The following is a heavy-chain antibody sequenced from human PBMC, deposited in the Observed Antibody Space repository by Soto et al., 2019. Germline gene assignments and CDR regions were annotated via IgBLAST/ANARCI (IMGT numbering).Heavy chain of an antibody. V-gene: IGHV3-21*06. CDR3: ASDTEDLTSDSAY. Sequence: GRAVRISGAGCGGRETRYSRNWVRQDTGKGLEWVSSISSTTNYIYYGDSMKGRFTISRDNAKNSLYLEMNSLRAEDTAVYYCASDTEDLTSDSAYRVHGTPVPVSS. CDR1: GGRETRYS. J-gene: IGHJ4*01. CDR2: ISSTTNYI.